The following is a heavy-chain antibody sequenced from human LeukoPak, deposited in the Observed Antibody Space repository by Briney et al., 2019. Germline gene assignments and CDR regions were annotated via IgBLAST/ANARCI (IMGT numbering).Heavy chain of an antibody. D-gene: IGHD5-18*01. CDR1: GGSISSSSYY. J-gene: IGHJ4*02. CDR2: IYYSGST. Sequence: KTSETLSLTCTVSGGSISSSSYYWGWIRQPPGKGLEWIGSIYYSGSTYFNPSLQSRVTFSVDTSKNQFSLKLSSVTAADTAVYYCARVGDTAMVNDYWGQGTLVTVSS. CDR3: ARVGDTAMVNDY. V-gene: IGHV4-39*07.